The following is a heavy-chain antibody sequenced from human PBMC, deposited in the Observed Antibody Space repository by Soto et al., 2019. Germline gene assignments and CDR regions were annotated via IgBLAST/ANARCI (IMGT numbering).Heavy chain of an antibody. CDR1: GGEISRRNW. CDR3: ARSTYSSGWYELGDY. V-gene: IGHV4-4*02. Sequence: ETRSQTWAGSGGEISRRNWGGWGGQPPGKGLEWIGEIYHSGSTNYHPSLQSRVTISADKSKNQFSLKLSSVTAADTAVYYCARSTYSSGWYELGDYWGQGTLVTVS. D-gene: IGHD6-19*01. J-gene: IGHJ4*02. CDR2: IYHSGST.